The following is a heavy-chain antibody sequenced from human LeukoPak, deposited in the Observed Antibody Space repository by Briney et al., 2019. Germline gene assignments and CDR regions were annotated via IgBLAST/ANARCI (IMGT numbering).Heavy chain of an antibody. Sequence: PSETLSLTCAVYNASFTTYYWSWIRQSPGKGLEWIGEINQSGSTNYNPSLGSRVTIFLDTSKNQFSLKLSSVTAADTAVYYCARTRVFDYWGQGTLVSISS. CDR3: ARTRVFDY. J-gene: IGHJ4*02. V-gene: IGHV4-34*01. CDR1: NASFTTYY. CDR2: INQSGST.